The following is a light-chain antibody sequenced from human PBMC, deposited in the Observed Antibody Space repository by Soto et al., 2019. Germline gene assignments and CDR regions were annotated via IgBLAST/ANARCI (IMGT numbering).Light chain of an antibody. CDR2: DVT. CDR3: CSYAGSYTVV. V-gene: IGLV2-11*01. CDR1: SSDVGGYNY. Sequence: QSALTQPRSVSGSPGQSVTISCTATSSDVGGYNYVSWYQQHPGKAPKLMIYDVTKRPSGVPDRVSGSKSGNTASLTISGLQAEDEADYYCCSYAGSYTVVFGGGTKLTVL. J-gene: IGLJ2*01.